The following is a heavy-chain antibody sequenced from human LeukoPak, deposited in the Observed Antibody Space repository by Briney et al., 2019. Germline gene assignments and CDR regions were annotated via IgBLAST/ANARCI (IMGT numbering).Heavy chain of an antibody. D-gene: IGHD1-26*01. CDR3: ARYSGNYRFFDY. CDR2: IYHSGIT. V-gene: IGHV4-31*03. CDR1: SGSISSYDYY. J-gene: IGHJ4*02. Sequence: SETLSLTCTVSSGSISSYDYYWTWIRQHPGKGLEWIGYIYHSGITYYNPSLKSRVTISVDTSENQFSLKLTAVTAADSAMYYCARYSGNYRFFDYWGPGTLVTVSS.